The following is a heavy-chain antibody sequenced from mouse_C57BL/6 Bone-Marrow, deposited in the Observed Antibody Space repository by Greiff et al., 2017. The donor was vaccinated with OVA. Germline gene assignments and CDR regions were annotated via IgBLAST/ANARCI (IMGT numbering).Heavy chain of an antibody. Sequence: QVQLQQSGAELARPGASVKLSCKASGYTFTSYGISWVKQSTGQGLEWIGEIYPRSGNTYYNEKFKGKATLTADKSSSTAYMELRSLTSEDSAVYFCARWSPFYAMDYGGQGTSVTVSS. CDR3: ARWSPFYAMDY. CDR1: GYTFTSYG. J-gene: IGHJ4*01. CDR2: IYPRSGNT. V-gene: IGHV1-81*01.